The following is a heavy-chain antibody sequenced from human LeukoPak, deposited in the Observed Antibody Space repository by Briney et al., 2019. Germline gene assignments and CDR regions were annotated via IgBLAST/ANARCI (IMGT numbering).Heavy chain of an antibody. CDR3: ARGGNILTGFASYYYYGMDV. J-gene: IGHJ6*02. V-gene: IGHV4-59*01. CDR2: IYYSGST. Sequence: PSETLSLTCTVSGGSISSYYWSWIRQPPGKGLEWIGYIYYSGSTNYNPSFKSRVTISVDTSKNQFSLKLSSVTAADTAVYYCARGGNILTGFASYYYYGMDVWGQGTTVTVSS. CDR1: GGSISSYY. D-gene: IGHD3-9*01.